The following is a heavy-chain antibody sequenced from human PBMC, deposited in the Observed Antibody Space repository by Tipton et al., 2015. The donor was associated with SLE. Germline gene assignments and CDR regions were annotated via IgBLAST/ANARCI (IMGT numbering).Heavy chain of an antibody. CDR3: ARRGSYSGYYYYGMDV. D-gene: IGHD1-26*01. Sequence: TLSLTCTVSGGSITSHYWSWVRQPPGKGLEWIGRIYASGSTNYNPSLKSRLTISVDTSKNQFSLILSSVTAADTAVYYCARRGSYSGYYYYGMDVWGQGTTVTVSS. CDR2: IYASGST. V-gene: IGHV4-4*07. CDR1: GGSITSHY. J-gene: IGHJ6*02.